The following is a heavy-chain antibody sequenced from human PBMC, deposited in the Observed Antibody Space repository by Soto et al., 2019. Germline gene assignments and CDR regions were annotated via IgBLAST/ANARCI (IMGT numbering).Heavy chain of an antibody. D-gene: IGHD3-3*01. J-gene: IGHJ6*03. V-gene: IGHV4-31*03. CDR2: IYYSGST. CDR3: LSSPVVWCGYSGDGEYCDCGCG. Sequence: TPSLTFTVSDCTINRAGYYCSGILLHPGKGLEWIGYIYYSGSTYYNPSLKSRVTISVDTSKNQFSLKLSSVTAADTAVYYSLSSPVVWCGYSGDGEYCDCGCGRGKRTTV. CDR1: DCTINRAGYY.